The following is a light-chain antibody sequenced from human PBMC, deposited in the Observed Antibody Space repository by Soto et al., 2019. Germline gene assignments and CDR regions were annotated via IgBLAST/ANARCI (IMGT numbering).Light chain of an antibody. CDR3: QPYNSYSRT. CDR2: KAS. J-gene: IGKJ1*01. V-gene: IGKV1-5*03. Sequence: DIQMTQSPSTLSASVGDRVTITCRASQSISSWLAWYQQKPGKAPKLLIYKASNLESGVPSRFSGSGSGTEFTLTISSLQPDDFATYCCQPYNSYSRTFGQGTKVEIK. CDR1: QSISSW.